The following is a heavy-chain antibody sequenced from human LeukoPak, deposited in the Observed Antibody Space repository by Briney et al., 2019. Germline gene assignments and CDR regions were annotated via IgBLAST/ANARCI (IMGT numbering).Heavy chain of an antibody. CDR2: IKGDGSET. CDR3: ARDDEFTLGTDS. CDR1: GFTFSRYW. D-gene: IGHD3-16*01. J-gene: IGHJ4*02. V-gene: IGHV3-7*01. Sequence: GGSLRLSCAASGFTFSRYWMSWVRQAPGKGLEWVANIKGDGSETYYADSVKGRFTISRDKAKSSLFLQMNSLRAEDTAVYYCARDDEFTLGTDSWGQGTLVTVS.